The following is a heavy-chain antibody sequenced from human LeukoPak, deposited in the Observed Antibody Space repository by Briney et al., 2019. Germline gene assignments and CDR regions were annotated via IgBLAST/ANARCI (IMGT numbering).Heavy chain of an antibody. J-gene: IGHJ4*02. CDR3: ARVITAGSYYCDT. Sequence: SETLSLTCTVSGGSISSSSYYWGWIRQPPGKGLEWIGSIYYSGSTYYNPSLKSRVTISVDTSKNQFPLKLSSVTAADTAVYYCARVITAGSYYCDTWGQGTLVTVSS. D-gene: IGHD1-14*01. CDR2: IYYSGST. CDR1: GGSISSSSYY. V-gene: IGHV4-39*01.